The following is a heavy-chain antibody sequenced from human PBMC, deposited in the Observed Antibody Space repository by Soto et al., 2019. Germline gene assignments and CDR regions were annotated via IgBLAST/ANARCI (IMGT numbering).Heavy chain of an antibody. V-gene: IGHV4-34*01. CDR1: DEPFSGSY. CDR3: AGLKYFHSSAYLVH. Sequence: SETLSLTCAVPDEPFSGSYWSWIRQPPGKGLEWIGEINHSGSTNYNPSRKSRVTMAVDRSKNQVSLKLSSVTAADTAVYYCAGLKYFHSSAYLVHWGQGTRVTVSS. D-gene: IGHD3-22*01. CDR2: INHSGST. J-gene: IGHJ4*02.